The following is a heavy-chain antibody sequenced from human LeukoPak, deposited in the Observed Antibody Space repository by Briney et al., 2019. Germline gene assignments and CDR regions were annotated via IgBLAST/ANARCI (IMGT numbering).Heavy chain of an antibody. CDR2: IYYSGST. J-gene: IGHJ6*02. CDR3: ARHEPGYSSSWDTRYYYYGMDV. Sequence: SETLSLTCTVSGGSVSSGSYYWSWIRQPPGKGLEWIGYIYYSGSTNYNPSLKSRVTISVDTSKNQFSLKLSSVTAADTAVYYCARHEPGYSSSWDTRYYYYGMDVWGQGTTVTVSS. CDR1: GGSVSSGSYY. V-gene: IGHV4-61*01. D-gene: IGHD6-13*01.